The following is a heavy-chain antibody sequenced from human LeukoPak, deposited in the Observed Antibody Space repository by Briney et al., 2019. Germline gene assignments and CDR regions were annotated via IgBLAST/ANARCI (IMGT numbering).Heavy chain of an antibody. CDR2: MNPNSGNT. V-gene: IGHV1-8*01. CDR1: GYTFTSYD. CDR3: ARGLRREQQLWGAFDS. D-gene: IGHD6-13*01. Sequence: ASVKVFCKASGYTFTSYDINWVRQATGQGLEWMGWMNPNSGNTGYAQKFQGRVTMTSNTSISTAYMELSGLTSEDTAVYYCARGLRREQQLWGAFDSWGQGTLVTVSS. J-gene: IGHJ4*02.